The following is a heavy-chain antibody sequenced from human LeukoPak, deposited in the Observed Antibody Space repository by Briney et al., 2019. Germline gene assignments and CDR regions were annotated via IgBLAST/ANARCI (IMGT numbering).Heavy chain of an antibody. J-gene: IGHJ3*02. CDR3: TRDSGYNAFDI. Sequence: GGSLRLSCAASGFTFSTSWMAWVRQAPGKGLEWVANIKEDGTAKNYVVSVRGRFTISRDNAKNSLFLQMNSLRGEDTAVYYCTRDSGYNAFDIWGQGTMVTVSS. CDR1: GFTFSTSW. D-gene: IGHD5-12*01. V-gene: IGHV3-7*01. CDR2: IKEDGTAK.